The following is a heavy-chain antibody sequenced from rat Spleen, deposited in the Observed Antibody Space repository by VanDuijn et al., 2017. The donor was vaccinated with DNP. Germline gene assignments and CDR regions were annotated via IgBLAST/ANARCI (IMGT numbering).Heavy chain of an antibody. D-gene: IGHD1-3*01. CDR2: ISFDGSDT. Sequence: EVQLVESGGGLVQPGRSLKLSCAVSRITFSDHNMAWVRQAPKKGLAWVAPISFDGSDTYYRDAVKGRFIISRDNAQNALYLQMNSLRSEDTATYYCTRVSYWVFAYWGQGTLVTVSS. V-gene: IGHV5-7*01. CDR1: RITFSDHN. J-gene: IGHJ3*01. CDR3: TRVSYWVFAY.